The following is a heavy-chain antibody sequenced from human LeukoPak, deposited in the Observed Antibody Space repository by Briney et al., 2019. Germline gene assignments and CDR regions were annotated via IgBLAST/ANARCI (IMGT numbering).Heavy chain of an antibody. D-gene: IGHD3-3*01. CDR2: IIPILGIA. CDR1: GGTFSSYT. V-gene: IGHV1-69*02. Sequence: ASVKVSCKASGGTFSSYTISWVRQAPGQGLEWMGRIIPILGIANYAQKFQGRVTITADKSTSTAYMELSSLRSEDTAVYYCARVGPSPYYDFWSGILDVWGKGTTVTVSS. CDR3: ARVGPSPYYDFWSGILDV. J-gene: IGHJ6*04.